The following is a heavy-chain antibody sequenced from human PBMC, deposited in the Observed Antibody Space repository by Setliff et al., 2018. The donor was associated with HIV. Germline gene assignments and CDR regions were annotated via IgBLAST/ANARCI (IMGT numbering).Heavy chain of an antibody. V-gene: IGHV4-34*01. J-gene: IGHJ4*02. Sequence: SETLSLTCTLYGASFSGYFWSWIRQPPGKGLEWIGEINHAGSTNFNPSLKGRVTISVDMSERQFSLHLTSVTAADTAVYYCATLSGPVDHWGQGTLVTV. CDR2: INHAGST. D-gene: IGHD3-3*01. CDR3: ATLSGPVDH. CDR1: GASFSGYF.